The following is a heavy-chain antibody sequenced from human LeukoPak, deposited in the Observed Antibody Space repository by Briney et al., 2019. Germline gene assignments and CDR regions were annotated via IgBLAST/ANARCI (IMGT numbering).Heavy chain of an antibody. CDR1: VYTFTGYY. Sequence: ASVKVSCKASVYTFTGYYMHWVRQAPGQGLEWMGWINPNSGGTNYAQKFQGRVTMTRDTSISTAYMELSRLRSDDTAVYYCARDSGRYCSSTSCYGSYYYYYYMDVWGKGTTVTVSS. D-gene: IGHD2-2*01. J-gene: IGHJ6*03. CDR3: ARDSGRYCSSTSCYGSYYYYYYMDV. V-gene: IGHV1-2*02. CDR2: INPNSGGT.